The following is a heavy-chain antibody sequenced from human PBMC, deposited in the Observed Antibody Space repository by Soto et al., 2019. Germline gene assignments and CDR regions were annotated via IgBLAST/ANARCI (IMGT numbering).Heavy chain of an antibody. D-gene: IGHD3-22*01. V-gene: IGHV3-53*01. CDR3: ARGPYYYDSSGMVTGAFDI. J-gene: IGHJ3*02. CDR1: GFTVSSNY. CDR2: IYSGGST. Sequence: GGSLRLSCAASGFTVSSNYMSWVRQAPGKGLEWVSVIYSGGSTYYADSVKGRFTISRDNSKNTLYLQMNSLRAEDTAVYYCARGPYYYDSSGMVTGAFDIWGQGTMVTVSS.